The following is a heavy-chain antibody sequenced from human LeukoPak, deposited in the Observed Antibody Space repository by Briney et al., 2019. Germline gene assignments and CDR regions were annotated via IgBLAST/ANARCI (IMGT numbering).Heavy chain of an antibody. V-gene: IGHV4-34*01. CDR1: GGSFSGYY. J-gene: IGHJ6*02. CDR3: ARDLVVVVPAAILETTPETYGMDV. D-gene: IGHD2-2*02. Sequence: SETLSLTCAVYGGSFSGYYWSWIRQPPGKGLEWIGEINHSGSTNYNPSLKSRVTISVDTSKNQFSLKLSSVTAADTAVYYCARDLVVVVPAAILETTPETYGMDVWGQGTTVTVSS. CDR2: INHSGST.